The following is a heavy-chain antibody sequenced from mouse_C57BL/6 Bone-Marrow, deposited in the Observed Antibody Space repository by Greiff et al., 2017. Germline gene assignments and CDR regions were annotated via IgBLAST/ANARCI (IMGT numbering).Heavy chain of an antibody. J-gene: IGHJ2*01. CDR2: IYRGDGDT. CDR1: GYAFSSYW. Sequence: VQGVESGAELVKPGASVKISCKASGYAFSSYWMNWVKQRPGKDLEWVGQIYRGDGDTNYTGKFKGKATLTADKSFSTAYVQLSSLTSEDSAVYFCARDWDFFDYWGQGTTLTVSS. D-gene: IGHD4-1*01. CDR3: ARDWDFFDY. V-gene: IGHV1-80*01.